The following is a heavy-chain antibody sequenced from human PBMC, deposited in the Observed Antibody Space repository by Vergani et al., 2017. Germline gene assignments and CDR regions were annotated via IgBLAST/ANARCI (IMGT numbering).Heavy chain of an antibody. Sequence: QVHLVESGGGVVQPGRSLTLSCVVSGFTSSYYGMHWVRQAPGKGLEWGAVISYDGTQKYYADSVKGRFTISRDNSKSTLYLQMNSLRTEDTAVYYCATKSXGTPGCQIGYFREWGQGTLVTVSS. V-gene: IGHV3-30*03. CDR1: GFTSSYYG. J-gene: IGHJ1*01. CDR3: ATKSXGTPGCQIGYFRE. CDR2: ISYDGTQK. D-gene: IGHD1-1*01.